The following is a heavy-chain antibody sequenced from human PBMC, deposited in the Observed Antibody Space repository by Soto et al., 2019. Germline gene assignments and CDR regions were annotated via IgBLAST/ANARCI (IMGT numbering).Heavy chain of an antibody. V-gene: IGHV6-1*01. J-gene: IGHJ6*02. CDR2: TYYRSKWYN. CDR3: AMGYGSGSYYRGPYYYYGMDV. CDR1: GDSVSSNSAA. D-gene: IGHD3-10*01. Sequence: SQTLSLTCAISGDSVSSNSAAWNWIRQSPSRGLEWLGRTYYRSKWYNDYAVSVKSRITINPDTSKNQFSLQLNSVTPEDTAAYYCAMGYGSGSYYRGPYYYYGMDVWGQGATV.